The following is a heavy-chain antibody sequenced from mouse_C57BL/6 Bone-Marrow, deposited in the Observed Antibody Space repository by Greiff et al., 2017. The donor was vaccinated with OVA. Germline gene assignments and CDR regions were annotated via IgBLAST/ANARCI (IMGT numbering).Heavy chain of an antibody. D-gene: IGHD2-3*01. Sequence: QVQLKQSGAELVKPGASVKISCKASGYAFSSYWMNWVKQRPGKGLEWIGQIYPGGGDTNYNGKFKGKATLTADKSSSTAYMQLSSLTSEDSAVYFCARRGAYDLDYWGQGTTLTVSS. CDR2: IYPGGGDT. J-gene: IGHJ2*01. V-gene: IGHV1-80*01. CDR3: ARRGAYDLDY. CDR1: GYAFSSYW.